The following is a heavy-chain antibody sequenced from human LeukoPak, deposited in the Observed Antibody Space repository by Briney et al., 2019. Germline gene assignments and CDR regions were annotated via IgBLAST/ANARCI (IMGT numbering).Heavy chain of an antibody. J-gene: IGHJ4*02. CDR1: GFTFSVYA. Sequence: GGSLRLSCAASGFTFSVYAMSWVRQAPGKGLQWVSGFSGMSGSGDTTQYADSVRGRFTISRDNSKNTLYLQMNSLRAEDTAVYYCAKQDYYDSIDYWGQGTLVTVSS. V-gene: IGHV3-23*01. D-gene: IGHD3-22*01. CDR3: AKQDYYDSIDY. CDR2: FSGMSGSGDTT.